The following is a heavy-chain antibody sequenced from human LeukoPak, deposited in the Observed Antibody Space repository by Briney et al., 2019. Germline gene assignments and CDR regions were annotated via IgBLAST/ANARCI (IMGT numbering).Heavy chain of an antibody. J-gene: IGHJ4*02. CDR1: GGSVSSGSYY. V-gene: IGHV4-61*03. CDR2: IYYSGST. D-gene: IGHD1-26*01. Sequence: SEALSLNCSVFGGSVSSGSYYWSWIRQSPGKGLEWIGCIYYSGSTNYNPSLRDRVAMSIDTSKNHFSLRLISVTAADTAIYYCARAPGIVGTTPFGNYWGRGTLVTVSS. CDR3: ARAPGIVGTTPFGNY.